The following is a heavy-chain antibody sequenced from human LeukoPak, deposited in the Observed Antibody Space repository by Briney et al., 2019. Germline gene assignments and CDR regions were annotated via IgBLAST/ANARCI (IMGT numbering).Heavy chain of an antibody. Sequence: TGGSLRLSCAVSGITFSSYWMTWVRQAPGKGLEWVANIKHDGSERYYVDSVKGRFTISRDNAKNSLFLQMNSLSAEDTGVYYCARAGLTVAADYWGQGTLVTVSS. J-gene: IGHJ4*02. V-gene: IGHV3-7*03. CDR1: GITFSSYW. CDR3: ARAGLTVAADY. CDR2: IKHDGSER. D-gene: IGHD6-19*01.